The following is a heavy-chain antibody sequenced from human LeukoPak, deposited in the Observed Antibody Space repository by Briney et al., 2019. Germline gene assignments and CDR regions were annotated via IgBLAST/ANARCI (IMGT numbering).Heavy chain of an antibody. J-gene: IGHJ4*02. CDR3: ARGLPYASPQAGN. D-gene: IGHD2-2*01. V-gene: IGHV4-59*01. CDR1: DGSIRSYY. CDR2: IYHSGSS. Sequence: SETLSLTCSVSDGSIRSYYWSWIRQPPGKGLEWIGYIYHSGSSNYNPSLESRVTISLDTSKNQFSLKLRSVTAADTAVYYCARGLPYASPQAGNWGQGTLVTVSS.